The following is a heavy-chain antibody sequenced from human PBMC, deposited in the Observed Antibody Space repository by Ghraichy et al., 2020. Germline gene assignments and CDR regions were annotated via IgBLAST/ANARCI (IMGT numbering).Heavy chain of an antibody. CDR1: GFNFTNFN. J-gene: IGHJ4*02. Sequence: GGSLRLSCAASGFNFTNFNMNWVRQAPGKGLEWVSSISSSSSYIYYADSVKGRFTISRDNAKNSLYLQMNSLRAEDTAVYYCARVWYSSSSEHFDYWGQGTLVNASS. V-gene: IGHV3-21*01. D-gene: IGHD6-6*01. CDR2: ISSSSSYI. CDR3: ARVWYSSSSEHFDY.